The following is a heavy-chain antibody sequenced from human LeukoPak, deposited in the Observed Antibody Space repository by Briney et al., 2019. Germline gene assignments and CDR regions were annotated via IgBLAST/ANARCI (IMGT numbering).Heavy chain of an antibody. D-gene: IGHD3-10*01. CDR1: GYTFTSYD. J-gene: IGHJ6*03. Sequence: ASVKVSCKASGYTFTSYDINWVRQATGQGLEWMGWMNPNSGNTGYAQKFQGRVTMTRNTSISTAYMELSSLRSEDTAVYYCARGPNMVRGVGPDMDVWGKGTTVTVSS. CDR2: MNPNSGNT. V-gene: IGHV1-8*01. CDR3: ARGPNMVRGVGPDMDV.